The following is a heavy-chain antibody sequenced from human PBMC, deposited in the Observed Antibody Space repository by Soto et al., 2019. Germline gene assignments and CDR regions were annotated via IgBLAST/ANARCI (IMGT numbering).Heavy chain of an antibody. V-gene: IGHV3-23*01. CDR2: ISGSDGST. Sequence: GGSLRLSCAASGFSFGSYAMSWVRQAPGKGLEWVSAISGSDGSTYYADSVKGRFTISRDNFEGTLHLQMNSLRADDTAVYYCAKDQGARTCSGGSCYTFDYWGQGTLVTVSS. CDR3: AKDQGARTCSGGSCYTFDY. D-gene: IGHD2-15*01. J-gene: IGHJ4*02. CDR1: GFSFGSYA.